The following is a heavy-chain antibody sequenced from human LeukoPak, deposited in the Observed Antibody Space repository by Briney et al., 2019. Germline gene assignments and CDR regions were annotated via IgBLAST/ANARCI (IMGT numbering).Heavy chain of an antibody. CDR1: GFAFSSSS. D-gene: IGHD2-2*01. CDR3: TRDDPSSWYDYFFDY. J-gene: IGHJ4*02. CDR2: ISGAGGSS. Sequence: LPGGSLRLSCATSGFAFSSSSMGWVRQAPGKGLEWVSTISGAGGSSWYAESVKGRFTISRDTFMNSLSLQMSSLRVEDTAIYYCTRDDPSSWYDYFFDYWGQGTLVTVSS. V-gene: IGHV3-23*01.